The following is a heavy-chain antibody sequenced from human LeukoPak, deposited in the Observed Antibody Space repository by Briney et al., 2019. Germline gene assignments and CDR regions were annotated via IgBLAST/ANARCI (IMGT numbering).Heavy chain of an antibody. D-gene: IGHD2-2*01. Sequence: ASVKVSCKASGGTFSSYAISWVRQAPGQGLEWMGGIIPIFGTANYAQKFQGRVTITTDESTSTAYMELSSLRSEDTAVYYRARDLTDCSSTSCNSDAFDIWGQGTMVTVSS. CDR2: IIPIFGTA. CDR1: GGTFSSYA. V-gene: IGHV1-69*05. CDR3: ARDLTDCSSTSCNSDAFDI. J-gene: IGHJ3*02.